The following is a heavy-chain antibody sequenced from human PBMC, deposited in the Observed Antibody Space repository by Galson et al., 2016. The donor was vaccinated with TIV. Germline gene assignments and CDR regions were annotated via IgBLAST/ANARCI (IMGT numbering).Heavy chain of an antibody. J-gene: IGHJ6*02. Sequence: SLRLSCAASGFTFSTYWMHWVRQAPGKGLVWVSRIDSEGDNTRYADSMTGRFTISRDNAKNTLYLQMSSLGADDTAVYYCARGALDTDRQYYYYYGLDVWGQGTAVTVSS. D-gene: IGHD1-1*01. CDR1: GFTFSTYW. V-gene: IGHV3-74*01. CDR2: IDSEGDNT. CDR3: ARGALDTDRQYYYYYGLDV.